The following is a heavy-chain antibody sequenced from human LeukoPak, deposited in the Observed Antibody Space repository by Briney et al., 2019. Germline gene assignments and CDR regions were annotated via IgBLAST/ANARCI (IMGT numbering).Heavy chain of an antibody. CDR3: ARENYDILTGYWTEYYFDY. D-gene: IGHD3-9*01. Sequence: GGSLRLSCAASGFTFSSYSMNWVRQAPGKGLEWVSSISSSSYIYYADSVKGRFTISRDNAKNSLYLQMNSLRAEDTAVYYCARENYDILTGYWTEYYFDYWGQGTLVTVSS. J-gene: IGHJ4*02. CDR2: ISSSSYI. V-gene: IGHV3-21*01. CDR1: GFTFSSYS.